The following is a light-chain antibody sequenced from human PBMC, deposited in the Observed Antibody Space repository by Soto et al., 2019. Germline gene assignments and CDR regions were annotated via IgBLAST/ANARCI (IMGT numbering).Light chain of an antibody. CDR3: QQYGSSPLIS. Sequence: EIMLTQSPGTLSLSPGERATLSCRASERIYSAYLGWYQQKPGQAPRLLIYGTSSRATGIPDRFSGSGSGRDFTLTISGLEPEDFAVYYCQQYGSSPLISFGQGTRLEI. J-gene: IGKJ5*01. CDR1: ERIYSAY. V-gene: IGKV3-20*01. CDR2: GTS.